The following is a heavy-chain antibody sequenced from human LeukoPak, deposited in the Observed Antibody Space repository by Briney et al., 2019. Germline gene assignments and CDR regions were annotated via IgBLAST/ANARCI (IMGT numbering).Heavy chain of an antibody. J-gene: IGHJ6*02. D-gene: IGHD2-15*01. Sequence: GGALRLSCLASGFTFSTYDMHWVRQAPGEGLEWVSGINPAGDTYHLGSVKGGFSISRDDAENSFYLQMNSLRAGHTAVYYCARGDCTGASCSSMDVWGQGNPVTVS. V-gene: IGHV3-13*04. CDR2: INPAGDT. CDR1: GFTFSTYD. CDR3: ARGDCTGASCSSMDV.